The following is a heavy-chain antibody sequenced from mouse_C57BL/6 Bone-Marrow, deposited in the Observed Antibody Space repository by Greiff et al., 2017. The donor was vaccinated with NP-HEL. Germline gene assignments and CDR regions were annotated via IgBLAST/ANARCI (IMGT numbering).Heavy chain of an antibody. V-gene: IGHV1-81*01. J-gene: IGHJ3*01. D-gene: IGHD1-1*02. CDR3: ARRLWSFAY. CDR1: GYTFTSYG. CDR2: IYPRSGNT. Sequence: VQLQQSGAELARPGASVKLSCKASGYTFTSYGISWVKQRTGQGLEWIGEIYPRSGNTYYNEKFKGKATLTADKYYSTAYMEHRSLTSEDCAVYFSARRLWSFAYWGQGTLVTVYA.